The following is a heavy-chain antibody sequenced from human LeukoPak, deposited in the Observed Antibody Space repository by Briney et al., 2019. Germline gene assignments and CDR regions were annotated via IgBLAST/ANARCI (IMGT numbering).Heavy chain of an antibody. CDR2: INQSGGA. Sequence: SETLSLTCAVYGGSFIGYYWSWIRHPPGQGLEWNGEINQSGGANYSPSLKSRVTISADTSKSQSTLKLGSGTAADTAVYYCARVPLRFLEPFDYWGQGTLVTVSS. V-gene: IGHV4-34*01. CDR1: GGSFIGYY. D-gene: IGHD3-3*01. CDR3: ARVPLRFLEPFDY. J-gene: IGHJ4*02.